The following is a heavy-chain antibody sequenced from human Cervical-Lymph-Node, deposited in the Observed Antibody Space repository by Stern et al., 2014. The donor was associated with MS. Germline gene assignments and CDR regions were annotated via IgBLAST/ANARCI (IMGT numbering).Heavy chain of an antibody. J-gene: IGHJ6*02. CDR3: AREPQGGAWYYGMDV. CDR1: GFPFSSHS. V-gene: IGHV3-21*06. Sequence: EVQLVASGGGLVKPGGSLLLSCAASGFPFSSHSMNWVRQAPGKGLEWVASISSLGSFYAESVQGRCPISRYHAKNSLFLQMNSLRVDDSAVYYCAREPQGGAWYYGMDVWGQGTTVTVSS. CDR2: ISSLGS. D-gene: IGHD1-26*01.